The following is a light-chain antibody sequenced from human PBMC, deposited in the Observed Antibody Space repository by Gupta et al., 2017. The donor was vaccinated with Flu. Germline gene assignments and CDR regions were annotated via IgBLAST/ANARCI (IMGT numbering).Light chain of an antibody. J-gene: IGLJ1*01. V-gene: IGLV1-40*01. Sequence: QSVLTQPPSVSGALGQRVILSCTGTNPDYDVHWYRQFPGAAPQLLIDGNNNRPSGVPDRFSGSRSGTSASLAITGLQAEDEAEYYCQSYDISRSGYVFGSGTKVNVL. CDR1: NPDYD. CDR2: GNN. CDR3: QSYDISRSGYV.